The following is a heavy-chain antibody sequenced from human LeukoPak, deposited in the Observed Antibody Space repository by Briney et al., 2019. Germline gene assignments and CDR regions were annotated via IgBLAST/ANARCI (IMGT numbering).Heavy chain of an antibody. CDR2: IYTSGST. J-gene: IGHJ3*02. Sequence: ASETLSLTCSVSGGSITSYYWSWVRQPAGKGLEWIGRIYTSGSTNYNPSLKSRVTMSIDTSKKQLSLKLNSVTAADTAVYYCARRKRDAFDIWGQGTMVTVS. CDR1: GGSITSYY. CDR3: ARRKRDAFDI. V-gene: IGHV4-4*07.